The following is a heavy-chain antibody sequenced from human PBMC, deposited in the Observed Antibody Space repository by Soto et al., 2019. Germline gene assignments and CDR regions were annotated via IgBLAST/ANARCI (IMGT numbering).Heavy chain of an antibody. J-gene: IGHJ5*02. CDR2: ISSNSAYI. D-gene: IGHD6-13*01. V-gene: IGHV3-21*01. CDR3: TRDASRDSSARGWFDP. CDR1: GFTFRSFT. Sequence: SLRLSCAASGFTFRSFTMNWVRQAPVKGLEWVSTISSNSAYIYYTDALRGRFTISRDNAKNSLHLQMNSLRAEDTAVYYCTRDASRDSSARGWFDPWGPGTLVTVSS.